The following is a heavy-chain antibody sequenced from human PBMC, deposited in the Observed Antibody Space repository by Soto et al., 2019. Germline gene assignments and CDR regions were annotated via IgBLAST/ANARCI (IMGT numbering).Heavy chain of an antibody. CDR3: ASLYCGHDCFGLDP. CDR2: IYYNWNT. Sequence: QVQLRESGPGLVKPSQTLSLTCTVSGVSISSGDYYWSWIRQPPGQGLQWIGYIYYNWNTYYNPSLKSRVTISMDTSTNQFSLKLSSVTDADTSVYYCASLYCGHDCFGLDPWGQGTLVTVSS. J-gene: IGHJ5*02. D-gene: IGHD2-21*02. CDR1: GVSISSGDYY. V-gene: IGHV4-30-4*01.